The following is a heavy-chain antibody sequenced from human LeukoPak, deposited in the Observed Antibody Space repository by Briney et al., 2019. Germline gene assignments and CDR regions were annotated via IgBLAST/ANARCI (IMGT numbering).Heavy chain of an antibody. CDR1: GGSISSGGYY. CDR2: IYYSGST. J-gene: IGHJ4*02. V-gene: IGHV4-31*03. D-gene: IGHD3-22*01. Sequence: PSETLSLTCTVSGGSISSGGYYWNWIRQHPGKGLEWIGYIYYSGSTYYNPSLKSRVTISVDTSKNQFSLKLSSVTAADTAVYYCARGLEGVSMVITPGPLDYWGQGTLVTVSS. CDR3: ARGLEGVSMVITPGPLDY.